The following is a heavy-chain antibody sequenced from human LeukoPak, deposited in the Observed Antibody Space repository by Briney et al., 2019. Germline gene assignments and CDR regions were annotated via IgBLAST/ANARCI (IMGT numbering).Heavy chain of an antibody. V-gene: IGHV3-23*01. J-gene: IGHJ4*02. Sequence: GGSLRLSCAASGFTFSSYAMSWVRQAPGKGLEWVSTIGGSGGSTYYADSVKGRFTISRDNSKNTLHLQVNSLRAEDTAVYSCAKHSSALYYLGYFDYWGQGTLVTVSS. CDR3: AKHSSALYYLGYFDY. CDR1: GFTFSSYA. D-gene: IGHD3-22*01. CDR2: IGGSGGST.